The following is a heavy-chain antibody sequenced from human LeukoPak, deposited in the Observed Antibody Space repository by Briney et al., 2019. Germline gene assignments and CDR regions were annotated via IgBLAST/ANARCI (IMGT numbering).Heavy chain of an antibody. CDR1: GFPFNSCA. CDR3: AKRDYYSFDY. V-gene: IGHV3-23*01. CDR2: ISDCGTRT. J-gene: IGHJ4*02. Sequence: GGSLTLSCAVSGFPFNSCAMSWVRQPRGEGLGWVSTISDCGTRTFYADSVKGRLTISRDNSKITLYVQINSVRAEDTGVYGCAKRDYYSFDYWGQGTLVTVSS. D-gene: IGHD2/OR15-2a*01.